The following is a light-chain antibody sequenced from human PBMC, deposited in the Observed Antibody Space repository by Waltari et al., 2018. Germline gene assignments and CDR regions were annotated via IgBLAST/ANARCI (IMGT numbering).Light chain of an antibody. V-gene: IGLV3-19*01. CDR1: SLRTSY. CDR2: GKD. Sequence: SSELTQDPAVSVALGQTIRFTCQGDSLRTSYASWYQVKQGQAPVLVIYGKDRRPSGIPDRISGYSSGTTSSLTSSGAQAEDEADYYCSSRNGRANEVVFAGGTKVTVL. CDR3: SSRNGRANEVV. J-gene: IGLJ3*02.